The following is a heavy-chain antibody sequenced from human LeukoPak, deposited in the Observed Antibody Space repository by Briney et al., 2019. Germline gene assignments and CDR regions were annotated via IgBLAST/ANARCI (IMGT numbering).Heavy chain of an antibody. CDR2: ISSSGSTI. CDR3: ARDPQRKYYDSSGYNYYYYMDV. V-gene: IGHV3-11*01. CDR1: GITLSNYG. D-gene: IGHD3-22*01. J-gene: IGHJ6*03. Sequence: GGSLRLSCAVSGITLSNYGMSWVRQAPGKGLEWVSYISSSGSTIYYADSVKGRFTISRDNAKNSLYLQMNSLRAEDTAVYYCARDPQRKYYDSSGYNYYYYMDVWGKGTTVTVSS.